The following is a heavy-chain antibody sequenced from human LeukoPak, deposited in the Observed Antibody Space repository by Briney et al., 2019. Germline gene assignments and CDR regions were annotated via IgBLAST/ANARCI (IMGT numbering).Heavy chain of an antibody. V-gene: IGHV4-4*07. CDR2: IYISGST. J-gene: IGHJ4*02. Sequence: SETLSLTCTVSGGSISSYYWSWIRQPAGKGLEWIGRIYISGSTNYNPSLKSRVTMSVDTSKNQFSLKLSSVTAADTAVYYCARSILRYYFDSSGYYPYYFDYWGQGMLVTVSS. CDR3: ARSILRYYFDSSGYYPYYFDY. D-gene: IGHD3-22*01. CDR1: GGSISSYY.